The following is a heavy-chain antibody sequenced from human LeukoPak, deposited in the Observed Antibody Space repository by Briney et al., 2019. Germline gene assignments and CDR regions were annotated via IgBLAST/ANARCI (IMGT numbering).Heavy chain of an antibody. V-gene: IGHV3-21*04. CDR1: GFTFSSYS. D-gene: IGHD3-22*01. CDR2: ISSSSSYI. J-gene: IGHJ4*02. CDR3: AKHPRTMIVVVSIDY. Sequence: GGSLRLSCAASGFTFSSYSMNWVRQAPGKGLEWVSSISSSSSYIYYADSVKGRFTISRDNSKNTLYLQMNSLRAEDTAVYYCAKHPRTMIVVVSIDYWGQGTLVTVSS.